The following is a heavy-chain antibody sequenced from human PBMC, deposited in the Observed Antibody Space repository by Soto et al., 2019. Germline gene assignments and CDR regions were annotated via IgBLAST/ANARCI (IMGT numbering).Heavy chain of an antibody. Sequence: QVQLVESGGGVVQPVRSLSLSCAASGFTFSSYGMHWVRQAPGKGLEWVAVISYDGSNKYYADSVKGRFTISSDNSKNTLYLQMNSLRAEDTAVYYCAKDRVDTAMDYWGQGTLVTVSS. CDR2: ISYDGSNK. V-gene: IGHV3-30*18. D-gene: IGHD5-18*01. CDR1: GFTFSSYG. J-gene: IGHJ4*02. CDR3: AKDRVDTAMDY.